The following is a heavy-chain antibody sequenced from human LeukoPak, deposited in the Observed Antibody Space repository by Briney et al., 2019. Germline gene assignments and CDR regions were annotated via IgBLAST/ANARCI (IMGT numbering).Heavy chain of an antibody. Sequence: SQTLSLTCAISGDSVSSNSAAWNWIRQSPSRGLEWLGRTYYRSKWYNDYAVSVKSRITINPDTSKNQFSLKLSSVTAADTAVYYCAQLDYYYYYMDVWGKGTTVTISS. CDR3: AQLDYYYYYMDV. CDR2: TYYRSKWYN. J-gene: IGHJ6*03. CDR1: GDSVSSNSAA. V-gene: IGHV6-1*01. D-gene: IGHD1-1*01.